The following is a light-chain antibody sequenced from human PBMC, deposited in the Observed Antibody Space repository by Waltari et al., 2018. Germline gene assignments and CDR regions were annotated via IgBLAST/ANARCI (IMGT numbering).Light chain of an antibody. J-gene: IGLJ2*01. CDR1: SSDVGGYNY. CDR2: ELR. V-gene: IGLV2-14*03. CDR3: SSYSGSSTLIL. Sequence: PGQSITISCTGTSSDVGGYNYVSWFQQHPGKAPKLIIYELRNRPLGVSERFSGSKSANTASLTISGLQSEDEAYYYCSSYSGSSTLILFGGGTKVTVL.